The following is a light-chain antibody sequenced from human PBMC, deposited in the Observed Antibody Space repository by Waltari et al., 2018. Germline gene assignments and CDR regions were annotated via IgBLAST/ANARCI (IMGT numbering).Light chain of an antibody. CDR1: SGSIASHY. CDR2: EDN. CDR3: QSYDDNNRRV. V-gene: IGLV6-57*04. Sequence: NFMLTQPHSVSESPGQTVTIPCTRSSGSIASHYVQWYQQRPGSAPTTVIYEDNQRPSGVPDRFSGSIDSSSNSASLTISGLKTEDEADYYCQSYDDNNRRVFGGGTKLTVL. J-gene: IGLJ3*02.